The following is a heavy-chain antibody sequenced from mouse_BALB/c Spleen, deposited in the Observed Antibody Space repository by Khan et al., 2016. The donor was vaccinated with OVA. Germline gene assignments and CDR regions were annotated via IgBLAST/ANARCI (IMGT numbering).Heavy chain of an antibody. Sequence: QIQLVQSGAELAKPGASVKMSCKASGYTFTSYWMHWIKQRPGQGLEWIGYINPTXGYTDYNQKFKDKATLTADKSSSTAYMQLNSLTSDDSAVYSCARDRIDYWGQGTTLTVSS. CDR1: GYTFTSYW. J-gene: IGHJ2*01. CDR3: ARDRIDY. CDR2: INPTXGYT. V-gene: IGHV1-7*01.